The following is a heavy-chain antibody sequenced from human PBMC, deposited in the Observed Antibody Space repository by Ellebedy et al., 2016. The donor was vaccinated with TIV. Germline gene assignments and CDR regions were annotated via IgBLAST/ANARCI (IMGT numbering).Heavy chain of an antibody. Sequence: SETLSLTCTVSGGSISSYYWSWIRQPPGKGLEWIGYIYYGGSTNYNPSLKSRVTISVDTSKNQFSLKLSSVTAADTAVYYCARDAGRGDTRRLDYWGQGTLVTVSS. J-gene: IGHJ4*02. CDR2: IYYGGST. CDR3: ARDAGRGDTRRLDY. D-gene: IGHD5-18*01. CDR1: GGSISSYY. V-gene: IGHV4-59*01.